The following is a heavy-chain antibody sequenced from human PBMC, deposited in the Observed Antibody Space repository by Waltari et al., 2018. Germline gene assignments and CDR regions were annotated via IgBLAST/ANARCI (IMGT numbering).Heavy chain of an antibody. CDR1: GGSFSGYY. CDR2: INHSGST. J-gene: IGHJ4*02. Sequence: QVQLQQWGAGLLKPSETLSLTCAVYGGSFSGYYWSWIRQPPGKGLEWIGEINHSGSTNYNPSLKSRVTISVDTSKNQFSLKLSSVTAADMAVYYCARWDSSGPFDYWGQGTLVTVSS. CDR3: ARWDSSGPFDY. D-gene: IGHD3-22*01. V-gene: IGHV4-34*01.